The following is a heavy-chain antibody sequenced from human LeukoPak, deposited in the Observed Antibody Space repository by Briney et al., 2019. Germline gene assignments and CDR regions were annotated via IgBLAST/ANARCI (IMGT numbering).Heavy chain of an antibody. Sequence: GGSLRLSRAASGFTFSSYAMSWVRQAPGKGLEWVSAISGSGGSTYYADSVKGRFTISRDNSKNTLYLQMNSLRAEATAVYCGAKGASRSRDYYYRMDGGGQGTMATVSS. CDR3: AKGASRSRDYYYRMDG. CDR2: ISGSGGST. CDR1: GFTFSSYA. D-gene: IGHD6-6*01. J-gene: IGHJ6*02. V-gene: IGHV3-23*01.